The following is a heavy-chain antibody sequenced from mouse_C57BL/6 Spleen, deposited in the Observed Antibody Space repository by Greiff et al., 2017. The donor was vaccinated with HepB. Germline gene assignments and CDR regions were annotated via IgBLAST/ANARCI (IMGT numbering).Heavy chain of an antibody. Sequence: EVMLVESGGDLVKPGGSLKLSCAASGFTFSSYGMSWVRQTPDKRLEWVATISSGGSYTYYPASVKGRFTISRDNAKNTLYLQMSSLKSEDTAMYYCARDQGSYDYDSYYAMDYWGQGTSVTVSS. J-gene: IGHJ4*01. V-gene: IGHV5-6*01. D-gene: IGHD2-4*01. CDR3: ARDQGSYDYDSYYAMDY. CDR2: ISSGGSYT. CDR1: GFTFSSYG.